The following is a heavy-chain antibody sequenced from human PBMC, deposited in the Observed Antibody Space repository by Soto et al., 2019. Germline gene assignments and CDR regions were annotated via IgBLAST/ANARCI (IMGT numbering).Heavy chain of an antibody. V-gene: IGHV3-33*01. CDR3: ERDKGWLQLDY. Sequence: GGSLRLSCAASGFTFSSYGMHWVRQAPGKGLEWVAVIWYDGSNKYYADSVKGRFTISRDNSKNTLYLQMNSLRAEDTAVYYCERDKGWLQLDYWGQGTLVTVSS. CDR2: IWYDGSNK. CDR1: GFTFSSYG. J-gene: IGHJ4*02. D-gene: IGHD5-12*01.